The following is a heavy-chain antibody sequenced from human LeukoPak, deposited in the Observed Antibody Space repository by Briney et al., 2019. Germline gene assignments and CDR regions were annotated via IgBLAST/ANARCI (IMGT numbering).Heavy chain of an antibody. D-gene: IGHD3-10*01. V-gene: IGHV3-23*01. J-gene: IGHJ4*02. CDR1: GFTFRSYA. CDR2: ISDSGSST. CDR3: AKGVSGYGSGRPFDY. Sequence: PGGSLRLSCAASGFTFRSYAMIWVRQAPGKGLEWVSLISDSGSSTYYADSVKGRFTISRDNSKNTVYLQMNSLRAEDTAVYYCAKGVSGYGSGRPFDYWGQGTLVTVSS.